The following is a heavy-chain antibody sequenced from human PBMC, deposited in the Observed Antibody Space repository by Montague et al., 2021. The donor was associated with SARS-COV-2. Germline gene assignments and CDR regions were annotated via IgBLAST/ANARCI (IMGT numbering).Heavy chain of an antibody. V-gene: IGHV4-4*02. Sequence: SETLSLTCVVSDVSLSSSSWWSWARQSPGKGLEWVGETYLSGSTXYNPSVKSRVTISLDDSRSQFSLRLTSVTAADTAVYFCARGGLGNRGFDYWGQGALVTVSS. CDR1: DVSLSSSSW. D-gene: IGHD3/OR15-3a*01. CDR2: TYLSGST. J-gene: IGHJ4*02. CDR3: ARGGLGNRGFDY.